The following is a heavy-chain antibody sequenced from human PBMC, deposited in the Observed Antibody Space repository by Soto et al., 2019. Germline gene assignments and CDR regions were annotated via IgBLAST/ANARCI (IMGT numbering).Heavy chain of an antibody. Sequence: SETLSLTCTVSGGSISEYYWSWIRQPPGKGLEWIGYMYNTGSTVYNPSFKSRVTISVDTSKSQFSLRLNSVTAADTAVYYCARDLWGYCGTDCYPLDVWGQGTTVTVSS. CDR1: GGSISEYY. V-gene: IGHV4-59*01. D-gene: IGHD2-21*02. J-gene: IGHJ6*02. CDR3: ARDLWGYCGTDCYPLDV. CDR2: MYNTGST.